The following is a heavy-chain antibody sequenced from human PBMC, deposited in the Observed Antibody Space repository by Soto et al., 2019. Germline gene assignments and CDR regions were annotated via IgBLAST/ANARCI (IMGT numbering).Heavy chain of an antibody. CDR1: GGSISSSSYY. V-gene: IGHV4-39*02. D-gene: IGHD3-22*01. Sequence: SETLSLTCTVAGGSISSSSYYWVWIRQPPGKGLEWIGSIYYSGSTYYNPSLKSRVTISVDKSISTAYLQWSSLKASDTAMYYCARFYYYDSSGYYGADYWGQGTLVTVSS. J-gene: IGHJ4*02. CDR3: ARFYYYDSSGYYGADY. CDR2: IYYSGST.